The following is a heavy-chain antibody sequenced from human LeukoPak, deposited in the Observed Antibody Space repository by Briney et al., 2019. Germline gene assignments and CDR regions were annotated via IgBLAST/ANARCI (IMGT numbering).Heavy chain of an antibody. CDR1: GYRFTTYW. D-gene: IGHD5-12*01. CDR3: ARRASGYEPFDY. V-gene: IGHV5-51*01. CDR2: IYPGDSDT. Sequence: GESLKISFKGSGYRFTTYWIGWVRQMPGEGLEWLGIIYPGDSDTRYSPSFQGQVTISADKSISTAYLQWSTLKASDTAIYYCARRASGYEPFDYWGQGTLVSVSS. J-gene: IGHJ4*02.